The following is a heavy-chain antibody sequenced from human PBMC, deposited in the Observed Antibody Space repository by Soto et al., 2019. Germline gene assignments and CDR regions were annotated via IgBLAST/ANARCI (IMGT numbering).Heavy chain of an antibody. V-gene: IGHV1-18*01. CDR3: ARVFVGWNYVSNWFDP. CDR1: GYTFTSYG. Sequence: ASVKVSCKASGYTFTSYGISWVRQAPGQGLEWMGWISAYNGNTNYAQKLQGRVTMTTDTSTSTAYMELRSLRSDDTAVYYCARVFVGWNYVSNWFDPWGQGTLVTVSS. CDR2: ISAYNGNT. D-gene: IGHD1-7*01. J-gene: IGHJ5*02.